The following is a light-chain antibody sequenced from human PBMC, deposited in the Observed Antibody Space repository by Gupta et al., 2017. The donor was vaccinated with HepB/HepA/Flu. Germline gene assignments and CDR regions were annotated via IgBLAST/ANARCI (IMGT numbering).Light chain of an antibody. CDR2: EVS. CDR3: CSYAGSSTLYV. J-gene: IGLJ1*01. V-gene: IGLV2-23*02. CDR1: SSDVGSYNL. Sequence: QSALTPPASVSGSPGQSVTLPCTGTSSDVGSYNLVPWYQQHPGKAPKLMIYEVSKRPSGVSNRFSGSKSGNTASLTISGLQAEDEADYYCCSYAGSSTLYVFGTGTKVTVL.